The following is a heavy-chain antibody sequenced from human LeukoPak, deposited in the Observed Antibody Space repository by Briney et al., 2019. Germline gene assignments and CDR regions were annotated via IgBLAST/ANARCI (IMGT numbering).Heavy chain of an antibody. CDR1: GGSISSGGYS. Sequence: SETLSLTCAVSGGSISSGGYSWSWIRQPPGKGLEWIGYIYYSGSTYYNPSLKSRVTISVDTSKNQFSLKLSSVTAADTAVYYCARDSSRAGAFDIWGQGTMVTVSS. V-gene: IGHV4-30-4*07. CDR2: IYYSGST. CDR3: ARDSSRAGAFDI. D-gene: IGHD6-13*01. J-gene: IGHJ3*02.